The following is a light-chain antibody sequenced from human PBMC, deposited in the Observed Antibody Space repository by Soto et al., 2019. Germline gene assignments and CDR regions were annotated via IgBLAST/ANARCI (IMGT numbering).Light chain of an antibody. J-gene: IGLJ2*01. CDR1: SSNIGAGYD. Sequence: QSVLTQPHSVSGAPGQRVTISCTGSSSNIGAGYDVHWYQQLPGTAPKLLIYGNSNRPSGVPDRFSGSKSGTSASLAITGLQAEDEADYYCQAYDSSLSVVFGGGTKVTDL. V-gene: IGLV1-40*01. CDR3: QAYDSSLSVV. CDR2: GNS.